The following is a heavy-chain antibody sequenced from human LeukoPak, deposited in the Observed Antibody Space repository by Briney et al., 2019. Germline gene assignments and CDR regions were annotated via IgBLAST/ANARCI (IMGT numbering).Heavy chain of an antibody. CDR2: IYGGGST. D-gene: IGHD3-16*01. J-gene: IGHJ4*02. CDR1: GFPVSSNY. CDR3: ARAFDVGGAAHDY. Sequence: GGSLRLSCAASGFPVSSNYMSWVRPAPGKGLEWVSIIYGGGSTYYADSVKGRFTISRDNAENSLHLQMNSLRAEDTAVYYCARAFDVGGAAHDYWGQGTLVSVSS. V-gene: IGHV3-53*01.